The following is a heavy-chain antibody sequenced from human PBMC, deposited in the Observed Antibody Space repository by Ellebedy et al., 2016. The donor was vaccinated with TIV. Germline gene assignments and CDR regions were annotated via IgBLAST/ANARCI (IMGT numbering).Heavy chain of an antibody. V-gene: IGHV1-8*01. J-gene: IGHJ6*03. CDR1: GYTFTTYD. Sequence: ASVKVSXKASGYTFTTYDINWVRQATGQGLEWMGWMNPHSGNTGSAQKFQGRVTMTRNTSISTAYMELSSLRSEDTAVYYCARRSYDFWSGYPYYYYYYMDVWGKGTTITVSS. D-gene: IGHD3-3*01. CDR2: MNPHSGNT. CDR3: ARRSYDFWSGYPYYYYYYMDV.